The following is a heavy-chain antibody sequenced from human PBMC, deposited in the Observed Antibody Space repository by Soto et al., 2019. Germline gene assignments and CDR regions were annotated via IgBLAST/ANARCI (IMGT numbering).Heavy chain of an antibody. CDR2: IYYSGST. J-gene: IGHJ3*02. Sequence: SETLSLTCTVSGGSISSSSYYWGWIRQPPRKGLEWIGSIYYSGSTYYNPSLKSRVTISVDTSKNQFSLKLSSVTAADTAVYYCARLLSTPNAFDIWGQGTMVTVSS. CDR1: GGSISSSSYY. V-gene: IGHV4-39*01. CDR3: ARLLSTPNAFDI.